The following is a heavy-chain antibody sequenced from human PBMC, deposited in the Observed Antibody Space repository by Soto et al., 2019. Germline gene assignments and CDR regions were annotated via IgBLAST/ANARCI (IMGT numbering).Heavy chain of an antibody. J-gene: IGHJ4*02. CDR2: IYPSGST. CDR1: GGSISSSKW. D-gene: IGHD3-22*01. Sequence: TLSLTCAVSGGSISSSKWWTWVRQPPVKGLEWIGEIYPSGSTNYNPSLKSRVTISLDKSNNHISLRLSSVTAADTAVYYCARVPEDSSGYFDSWGQGTLVTVSS. CDR3: ARVPEDSSGYFDS. V-gene: IGHV4-4*02.